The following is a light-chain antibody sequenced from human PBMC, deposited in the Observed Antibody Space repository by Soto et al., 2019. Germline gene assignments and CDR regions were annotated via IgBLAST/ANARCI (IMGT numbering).Light chain of an antibody. V-gene: IGKV3-15*01. CDR2: GAS. CDR3: QQYGSIPWT. Sequence: EIVMTQSPATLSVSPGERATLSFRASQSVSRNLAWYQQKPGQAPRLLIYGASARATGVPARFSGSGSGTDFTLTISRLEPEDFAVYYCQQYGSIPWTFGQGTKVDI. CDR1: QSVSRN. J-gene: IGKJ1*01.